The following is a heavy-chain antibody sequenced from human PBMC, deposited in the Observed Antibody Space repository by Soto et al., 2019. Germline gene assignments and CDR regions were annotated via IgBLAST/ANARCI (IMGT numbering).Heavy chain of an antibody. V-gene: IGHV3-7*03. D-gene: IGHD2-21*02. Sequence: GGSLRLSCEVSGFTFSMYLMSWVRQSPGKGLEWVAKIPQDGVDGHYADSVKGRFTISRDNGKNSLYLQLNNLRAEDTAVYYCARDHLILPAHDFFYGSDVWGQGTTVTVSS. CDR2: IPQDGVDG. CDR3: ARDHLILPAHDFFYGSDV. CDR1: GFTFSMYL. J-gene: IGHJ6*02.